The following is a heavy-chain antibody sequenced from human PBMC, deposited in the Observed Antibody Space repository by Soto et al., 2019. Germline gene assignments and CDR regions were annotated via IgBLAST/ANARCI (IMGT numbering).Heavy chain of an antibody. J-gene: IGHJ6*03. CDR1: GASFSGYQ. CDR3: ARGLILWFGELTPRGGYFYDMDV. V-gene: IGHV4-34*01. D-gene: IGHD3-10*01. Sequence: QVQLQQWGAGLLKPSETLSLTCAVYGASFSGYQWTWIRQTPGKGLEWIGEINDTGKINYNPSLKSGVTFIIDAPKTPIPLKLTPVTAAGSAVYYCARGLILWFGELTPRGGYFYDMDVWAKGTRVTVPS. CDR2: INDTGKI.